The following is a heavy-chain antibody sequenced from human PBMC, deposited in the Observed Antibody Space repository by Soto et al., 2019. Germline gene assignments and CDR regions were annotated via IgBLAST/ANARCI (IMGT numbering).Heavy chain of an antibody. Sequence: SVKVSCKASGGTFSSYAISWVRQAPGQGLEWMGGIIPTFGTANYAQKFQGRVTITADESTSTAYMELSSLRSEDTAVYYCAKDLGDSSGYYKGVVDYWGQGTQVTVSS. CDR1: GGTFSSYA. D-gene: IGHD3-22*01. V-gene: IGHV1-69*13. CDR3: AKDLGDSSGYYKGVVDY. CDR2: IIPTFGTA. J-gene: IGHJ4*02.